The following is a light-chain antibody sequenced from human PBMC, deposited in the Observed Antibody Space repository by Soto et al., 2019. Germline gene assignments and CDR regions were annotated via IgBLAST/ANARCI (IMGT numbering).Light chain of an antibody. CDR3: QQYNKWPLT. CDR1: ESVSNN. J-gene: IGKJ4*01. V-gene: IGKV3-15*01. CDR2: FAS. Sequence: EIVMTQSPATLSVSPGERATLSCGASESVSNNLAWYQQKPGQAPRLLIYFASTRATGIPARFSGSGSGTEFTLTISSLQSEDFAVYYCQQYNKWPLTFGGGTKVETK.